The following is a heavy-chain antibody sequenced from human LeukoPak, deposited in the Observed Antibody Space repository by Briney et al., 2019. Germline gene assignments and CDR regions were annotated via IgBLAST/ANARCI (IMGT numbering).Heavy chain of an antibody. J-gene: IGHJ3*02. Sequence: PGGSLRPSCAASGFTFSSYAMSWVRQAPGKGLEWVSAISGSGGSTYYADSVNGRFTISRDNSKNTLYLQMNSLRAEDTAAYYCAKAESQVGATHDALDIWGQGTMVTVSS. D-gene: IGHD1-26*01. CDR3: AKAESQVGATHDALDI. V-gene: IGHV3-23*01. CDR2: ISGSGGST. CDR1: GFTFSSYA.